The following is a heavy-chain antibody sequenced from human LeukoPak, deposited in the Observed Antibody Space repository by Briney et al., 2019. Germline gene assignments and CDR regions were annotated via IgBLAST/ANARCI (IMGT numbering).Heavy chain of an antibody. CDR1: GGSFSGHY. J-gene: IGHJ5*02. D-gene: IGHD2-2*01. CDR3: ARGRVVPAARASSWFDP. Sequence: SETLSLTCAVYGGSFSGHYWSWIRQIPGKGLEWIGEINHSGSTNYNPSLKSRVTISVDTSKNQFSLKLSSVTAADTAVYYCARGRVVPAARASSWFDPWGQGTLVTVSS. V-gene: IGHV4-34*01. CDR2: INHSGST.